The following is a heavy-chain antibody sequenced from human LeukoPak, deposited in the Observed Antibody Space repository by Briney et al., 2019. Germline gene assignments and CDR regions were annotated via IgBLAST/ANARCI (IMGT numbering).Heavy chain of an antibody. CDR3: ARDYRIAAAGTSPQPFDY. J-gene: IGHJ4*02. Sequence: GATVKVSCTASGGTFSSYAISWVRQAPGQGLEWMGRIIPILGIANYAQKFQGRVTITADKSTSTAYMELSSLRSEDTAVYYCARDYRIAAAGTSPQPFDYWGQGTLVTVSS. CDR1: GGTFSSYA. V-gene: IGHV1-69*04. CDR2: IIPILGIA. D-gene: IGHD6-13*01.